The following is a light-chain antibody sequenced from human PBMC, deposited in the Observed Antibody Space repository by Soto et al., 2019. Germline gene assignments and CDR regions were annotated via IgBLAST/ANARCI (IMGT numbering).Light chain of an antibody. J-gene: IGLJ2*01. V-gene: IGLV1-51*01. Sequence: QSVLTQPPSVSGAPGQRVTISCSGSSSNIGNNYVSWYQQLPGTAPKLLIYDNNKRPSGIPDRFSGSKSGTSAPLVISGLPDEDEDDYYCETCDSSRSAVVFGGGTKLTVL. CDR1: SSNIGNNY. CDR2: DNN. CDR3: ETCDSSRSAVV.